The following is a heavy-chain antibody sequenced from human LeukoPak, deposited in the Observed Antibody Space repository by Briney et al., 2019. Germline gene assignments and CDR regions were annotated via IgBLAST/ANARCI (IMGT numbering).Heavy chain of an antibody. V-gene: IGHV4-61*08. J-gene: IGHJ6*02. CDR1: GGSISSGDYY. CDR2: IYYSGST. Sequence: SETLSLTCTVSGGSISSGDYYWSWIRQPPGKGLEWIGYIYYSGSTNYNPSLKSRVTISVDTSKNQFSLKLSSVTAADTAVYYCARSPSGSYSPYYYYGMDVWGQGTTVTVSS. CDR3: ARSPSGSYSPYYYYGMDV. D-gene: IGHD1-26*01.